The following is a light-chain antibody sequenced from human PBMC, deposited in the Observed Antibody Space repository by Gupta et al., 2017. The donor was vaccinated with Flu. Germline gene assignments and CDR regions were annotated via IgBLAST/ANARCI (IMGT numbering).Light chain of an antibody. CDR3: QQYGSSPWT. CDR2: GAS. CDR1: QSVSSNF. Sequence: TLQLSPVGSGSPSSRARQSVSSNFLAWYQQKPGQAPRLLIYGASSRATGVPDRFSGSGSGTEFTLTISRREPEDFAVYYCQQYGSSPWTFGQGTKVEVK. V-gene: IGKV3-20*01. J-gene: IGKJ1*01.